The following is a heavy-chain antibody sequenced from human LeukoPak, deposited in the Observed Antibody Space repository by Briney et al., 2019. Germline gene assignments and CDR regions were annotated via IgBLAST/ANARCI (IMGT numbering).Heavy chain of an antibody. V-gene: IGHV1-69*13. J-gene: IGHJ6*03. CDR2: IIPILGTA. Sequence: ASVKVSCKTSGGTFDTYAISWVRQAPGQGLEWMGGIIPILGTANYAQKFQGRVTITADESTTTAHMDLSSLRFEDTAVYYCARSAAAYYYYRDVWGKGTTVTVSS. CDR3: ARSAAAYYYYRDV. CDR1: GGTFDTYA.